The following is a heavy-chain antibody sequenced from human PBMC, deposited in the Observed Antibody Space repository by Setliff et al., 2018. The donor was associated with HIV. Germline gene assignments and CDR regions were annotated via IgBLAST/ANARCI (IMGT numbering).Heavy chain of an antibody. CDR1: GYTLTELS. CDR2: SDPEDGNK. CDR3: ATGKLSGSGSPIYNWFDP. D-gene: IGHD3-10*01. V-gene: IGHV1-24*01. J-gene: IGHJ5*02. Sequence: ASVKVSCKVSGYTLTELSMHWVRQAPGKGLEWMGGSDPEDGNKMCAQKLQGRVTMTEDTSTDTAYMELSSLRSEDTAVYYCATGKLSGSGSPIYNWFDPWGQGTLVTVSS.